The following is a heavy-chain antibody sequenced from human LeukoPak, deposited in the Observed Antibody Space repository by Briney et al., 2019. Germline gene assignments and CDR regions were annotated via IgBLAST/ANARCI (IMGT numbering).Heavy chain of an antibody. Sequence: SETLSLTCTVSGGSISSSSYYWSWIRQPPGKGLEWIGEINHSGSTNYNPSLKSRVTISVDTSKNQFSLKLSSVTAADTAVYYCARGRARTTFWGQGTLVTVSS. V-gene: IGHV4-39*07. CDR2: INHSGST. D-gene: IGHD3-16*01. CDR3: ARGRARTTF. CDR1: GGSISSSSYY. J-gene: IGHJ4*02.